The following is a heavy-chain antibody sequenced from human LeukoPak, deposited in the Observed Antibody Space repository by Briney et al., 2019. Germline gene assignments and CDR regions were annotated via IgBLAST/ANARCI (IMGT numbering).Heavy chain of an antibody. CDR3: AKGVVVVVPGSFDY. CDR2: ISGSGGST. CDR1: GFIFDDYA. Sequence: GGSLRLSCAASGFIFDDYAMHWVRQAPGKGLEWVSGISGSGGSTYYADSVKGRFTISRDNSKNTLYLQMNSLRAEDTAVYYCAKGVVVVVPGSFDYWGQGTLVTVSS. V-gene: IGHV3-23*01. J-gene: IGHJ4*02. D-gene: IGHD2-2*01.